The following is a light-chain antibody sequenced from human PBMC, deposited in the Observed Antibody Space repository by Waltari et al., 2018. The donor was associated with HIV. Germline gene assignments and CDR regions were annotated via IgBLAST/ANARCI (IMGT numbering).Light chain of an antibody. CDR2: DDS. V-gene: IGLV3-21*02. Sequence: YVSTQPPSVSVAPGQTARITCGGDNIAGRKVHWYQRRPGQAPALVVFDDSDRPSGIPERFSGSISGNTATLIISRVEDGDEADYYCQVWDESNEQVVFGGGTRLTVL. CDR3: QVWDESNEQVV. J-gene: IGLJ2*01. CDR1: NIAGRK.